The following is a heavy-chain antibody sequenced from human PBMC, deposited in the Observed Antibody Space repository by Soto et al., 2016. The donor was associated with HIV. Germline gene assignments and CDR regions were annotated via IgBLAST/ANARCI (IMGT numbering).Heavy chain of an antibody. Sequence: EVQLLESGGGLVQPGGSLRLSCAASGFTFSSYAMSWVRQAPGKGLEWVSVISDNGGTTYYADSVKGWFTISRDNSKRTLYLQMNSLRVEDTAEYYCAKMVAYYYGMDVWGHGTTVTVSS. D-gene: IGHD2-8*01. CDR3: AKMVAYYYGMDV. V-gene: IGHV3-23*01. CDR1: GFTFSSYA. CDR2: ISDNGGTT. J-gene: IGHJ6*02.